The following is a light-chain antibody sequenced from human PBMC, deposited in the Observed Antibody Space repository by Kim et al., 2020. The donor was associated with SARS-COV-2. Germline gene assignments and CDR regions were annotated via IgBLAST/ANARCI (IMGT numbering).Light chain of an antibody. Sequence: PGQSVTISCAGTSSDVGGYNYVSWYQQHPGKAPKLMIYDVSKRPSGVPDRFSGSKSGNTASLTISGLQAEDEADYYCCSYAGSYVFGTGTKVTVL. CDR2: DVS. V-gene: IGLV2-11*01. CDR1: SSDVGGYNY. J-gene: IGLJ1*01. CDR3: CSYAGSYV.